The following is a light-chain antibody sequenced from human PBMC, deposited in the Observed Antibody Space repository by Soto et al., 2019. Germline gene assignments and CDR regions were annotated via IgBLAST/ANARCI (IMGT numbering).Light chain of an antibody. CDR1: QSVSSSY. V-gene: IGKV3-15*01. Sequence: EVVMTQSPATLSVSPGEGATLSCRASQSVSSSYLAWYQHKPGQSPRLLISDASTGASGIPPRFSGSGSGTEFTLTIDRLQSADFAVYYCQQYDRWPVTFGGGTKVDIK. CDR2: DAS. CDR3: QQYDRWPVT. J-gene: IGKJ4*01.